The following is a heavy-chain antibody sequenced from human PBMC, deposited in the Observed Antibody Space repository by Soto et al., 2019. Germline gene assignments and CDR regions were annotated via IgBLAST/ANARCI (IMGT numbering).Heavy chain of an antibody. V-gene: IGHV4-39*01. Sequence: SLTCTVSGGSISSSSYYWGWIRQPPGKGLEWIGSIYYSGSTYYNPSLKSRVTISVDTSKNQFSLKLSSVTAADTAIYYCARSTYYEYFQHWGQGALVTVSS. J-gene: IGHJ1*01. D-gene: IGHD1-26*01. CDR1: GGSISSSSYY. CDR3: ARSTYYEYFQH. CDR2: IYYSGST.